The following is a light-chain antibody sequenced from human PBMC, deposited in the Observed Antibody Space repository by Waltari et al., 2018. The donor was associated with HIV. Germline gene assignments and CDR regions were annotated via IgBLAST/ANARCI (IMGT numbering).Light chain of an antibody. V-gene: IGKV3-20*01. Sequence: EIVLTQFPGTLSLSPGESDTLSCRASQSLTSSYLTWYQQNPGQAPRLLIYGASSRATGIPDRFSGSGSGTDFTLTISGLEPEDFAVYYCQQYGSSPLTFGGGTKVEIK. CDR3: QQYGSSPLT. J-gene: IGKJ4*01. CDR1: QSLTSSY. CDR2: GAS.